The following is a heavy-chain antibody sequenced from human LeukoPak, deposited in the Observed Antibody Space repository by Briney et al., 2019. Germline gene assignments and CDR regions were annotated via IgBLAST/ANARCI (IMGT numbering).Heavy chain of an antibody. V-gene: IGHV3-23*01. D-gene: IGHD6-19*01. CDR3: AKEGIAVASFDY. CDR2: ISGSISGSGGST. J-gene: IGHJ4*02. Sequence: GGSLRLSCAASGFTFSSYDMHWVRQAPGKGLEWVSAISGSISGSGGSTYYADSVKGRFTISRDNSKNTLFLQLNSLRAEDTAVYYCAKEGIAVASFDYWGQGTLVTVSS. CDR1: GFTFSSYD.